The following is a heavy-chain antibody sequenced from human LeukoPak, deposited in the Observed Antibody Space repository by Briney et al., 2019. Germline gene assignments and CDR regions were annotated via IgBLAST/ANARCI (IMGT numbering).Heavy chain of an antibody. CDR3: VRGVETFSFAG. CDR2: NNPKSGDT. CDR1: GYTFTDYY. D-gene: IGHD2-21*01. V-gene: IGHV1-2*02. Sequence: GASVKVSCKASGYTFTDYYIQWVRQAPGQGLEWMGWNNPKSGDTNYAQKFQGRVTMTRDTSISTAYMELNSLRSDDTAIYYCVRGVETFSFAGWGQGTLVTVS. J-gene: IGHJ4*02.